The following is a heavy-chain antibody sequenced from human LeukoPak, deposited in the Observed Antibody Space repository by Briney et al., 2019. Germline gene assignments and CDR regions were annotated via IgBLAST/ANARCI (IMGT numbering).Heavy chain of an antibody. V-gene: IGHV1-46*01. Sequence: GASVKVSCKASGYTFTSYNMHWVRQAPGQGLEWMGIINPSGGSTSYAQKFQGRVTMTRDMSTSTVYMELSSLRSEDTAVYYCARAVNYVWESYRPNWFDPWGQGTLVTVSS. CDR2: INPSGGST. CDR1: GYTFTSYN. D-gene: IGHD3-16*02. J-gene: IGHJ5*02. CDR3: ARAVNYVWESYRPNWFDP.